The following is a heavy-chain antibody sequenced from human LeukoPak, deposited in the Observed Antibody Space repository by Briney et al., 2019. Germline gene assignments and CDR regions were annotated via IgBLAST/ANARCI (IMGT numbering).Heavy chain of an antibody. Sequence: SETLSLTCTVSGGSISSGNSYWSWIRQPPGKGLEWIGYIYYSGSTNYNPSLKSRVTISVDTSKNQFSLKLSSVTAADTAVYYCARRSIFGVVMSDYYGMDVWGQGTTVTVSS. V-gene: IGHV4-61*01. CDR1: GGSISSGNSY. CDR2: IYYSGST. D-gene: IGHD3-3*01. J-gene: IGHJ6*02. CDR3: ARRSIFGVVMSDYYGMDV.